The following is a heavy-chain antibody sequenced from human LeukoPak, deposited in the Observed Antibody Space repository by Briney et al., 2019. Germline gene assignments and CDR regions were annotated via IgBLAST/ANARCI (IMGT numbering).Heavy chain of an antibody. Sequence: PSETLSLTCTVYGGSISRYYWGWIRQPPGKGLEWIGSIFYSGSSYYNPSLKSRVTISLDTSKNQFSLKLNSVTAADTAVYYCARDRENWNDIKYYFDYWGQGTLVTVSS. V-gene: IGHV4-39*07. CDR3: ARDRENWNDIKYYFDY. D-gene: IGHD1-1*01. CDR1: GGSISRYY. J-gene: IGHJ4*02. CDR2: IFYSGSS.